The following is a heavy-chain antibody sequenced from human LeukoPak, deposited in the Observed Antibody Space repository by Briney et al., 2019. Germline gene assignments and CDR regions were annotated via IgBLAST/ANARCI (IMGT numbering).Heavy chain of an antibody. Sequence: PGGSLRLSCAASGFTFSSYAMHWARQAPGKGLEWVAVISYDGSNKYYADSVKGRFTISRDNSKNTLYLQMNSLRAEDTAVYYCARAYYDSSGYSDYWGQGTLVTVSS. V-gene: IGHV3-30-3*01. CDR2: ISYDGSNK. D-gene: IGHD3-22*01. J-gene: IGHJ4*02. CDR1: GFTFSSYA. CDR3: ARAYYDSSGYSDY.